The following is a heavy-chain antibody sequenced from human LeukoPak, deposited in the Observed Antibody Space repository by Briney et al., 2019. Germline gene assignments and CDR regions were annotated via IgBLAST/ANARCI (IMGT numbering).Heavy chain of an antibody. D-gene: IGHD5-12*01. Sequence: PSETLSLTCTVSGGSISSSSYYWGWIRQPPGKGLERIGSIYYSGSTYYNPSLKSRVTISVDTSKNQFSLKPSSVTAADTAVYYCARRNSGWDDAFDIWGQGTMVTVSS. V-gene: IGHV4-39*01. CDR2: IYYSGST. J-gene: IGHJ3*02. CDR1: GGSISSSSYY. CDR3: ARRNSGWDDAFDI.